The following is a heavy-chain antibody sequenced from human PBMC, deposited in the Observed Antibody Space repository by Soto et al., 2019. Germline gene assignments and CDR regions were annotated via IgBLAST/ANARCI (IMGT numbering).Heavy chain of an antibody. CDR1: GFTFSSYA. D-gene: IGHD2-15*01. V-gene: IGHV3-23*01. Sequence: PGGSLRLSCAASGFTFSSYAMSWVRQAPGKGLEWVSAISGSGGSTYYADSVKGRFTISRDNSKNTLYLQMNSLRAEDTAVYYFAKGPRGYCSGGSCYSDYWGQGTLVTVPS. CDR3: AKGPRGYCSGGSCYSDY. J-gene: IGHJ4*02. CDR2: ISGSGGST.